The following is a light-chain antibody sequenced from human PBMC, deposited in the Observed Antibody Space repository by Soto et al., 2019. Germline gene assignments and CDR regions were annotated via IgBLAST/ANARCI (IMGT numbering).Light chain of an antibody. J-gene: IGLJ1*01. V-gene: IGLV3-21*04. CDR1: NIGSKS. CDR3: QVWDSSSDHHYV. CDR2: YDS. Sequence: SYELTQPPSVSVAPGKTARITCGVNNIGSKSVHWYQQKPGQAPVLVIYYDSDRPSGIPERFSGSNSGNTSTLTISRVEAGDEADYYFQVWDSSSDHHYVFGTGTKVTVL.